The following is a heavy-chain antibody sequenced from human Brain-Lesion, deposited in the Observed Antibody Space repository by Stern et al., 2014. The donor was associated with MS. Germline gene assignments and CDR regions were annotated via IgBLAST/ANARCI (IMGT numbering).Heavy chain of an antibody. D-gene: IGHD6-13*01. Sequence: QLQLQESGPGLVKPSGTLSLTCAVSGGSISSSNWWSWVRQSPGKGLEWIGESDHSGSTIYNPSLKSRVTVSGDKSKNRFSLTLRSVTAADPAVYFCARFPASRPHVFDSWGQGTLVTVSS. V-gene: IGHV4-4*02. CDR2: SDHSGST. CDR3: ARFPASRPHVFDS. CDR1: GGSISSSNW. J-gene: IGHJ4*02.